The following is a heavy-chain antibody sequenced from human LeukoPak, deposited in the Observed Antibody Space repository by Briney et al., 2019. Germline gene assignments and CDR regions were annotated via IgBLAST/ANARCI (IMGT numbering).Heavy chain of an antibody. Sequence: HPGGSLRLSCAASGFTFSSYAMHWVRQAPGKGLEWVAVISYDGSNKYYADSVKGRFTISRDNSKNTLYLQMNSLRAEDTAVYYCAREGYSSLPFDYWGQGALVTVSS. CDR1: GFTFSSYA. V-gene: IGHV3-30-3*01. D-gene: IGHD6-19*01. J-gene: IGHJ4*02. CDR2: ISYDGSNK. CDR3: AREGYSSLPFDY.